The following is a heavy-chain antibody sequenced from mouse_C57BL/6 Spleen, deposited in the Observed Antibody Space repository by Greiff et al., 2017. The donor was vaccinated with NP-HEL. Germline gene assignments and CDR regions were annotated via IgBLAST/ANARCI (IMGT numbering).Heavy chain of an antibody. Sequence: DVMLVESGGGLVKPGGSLKLSCAASGFTFSSYAMSWVRQTPEKRLEWVATISDGGSYTYYPDNVKGRFTISRDNAKNNLYLQMSHLKSEDTAMYYCARDGLTTGYFDVWGTGTTVTVSS. D-gene: IGHD1-1*01. J-gene: IGHJ1*03. CDR2: ISDGGSYT. CDR3: ARDGLTTGYFDV. CDR1: GFTFSSYA. V-gene: IGHV5-4*01.